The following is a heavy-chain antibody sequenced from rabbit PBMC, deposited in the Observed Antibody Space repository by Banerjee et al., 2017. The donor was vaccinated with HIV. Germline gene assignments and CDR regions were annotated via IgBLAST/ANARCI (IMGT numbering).Heavy chain of an antibody. CDR2: IYAGGSGST. J-gene: IGHJ4*01. D-gene: IGHD8-1*01. Sequence: GKGLEWIGTIYAGGSGSTDYASWAKGRFTISKTSSTTVTLQMTSLTAADTATYFCAGGSYYVGWDGLWGPGTL. CDR3: AGGSYYVGWDGL. V-gene: IGHV1S40*01.